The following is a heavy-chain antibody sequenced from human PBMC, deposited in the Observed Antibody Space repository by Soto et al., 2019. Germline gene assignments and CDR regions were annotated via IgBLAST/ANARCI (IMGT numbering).Heavy chain of an antibody. J-gene: IGHJ6*02. V-gene: IGHV3-11*06. CDR3: ARDVRSCSSTRCSRAHFYYGMDV. Sequence: QVQLVESGGGLVKPGGSLRLSCAGSGFTFSDYYMRWIRQAPGKGLEWVSYIMGTNSYTNYADSVKGRFTIARDNDTNSVNLQMNNLTAADTAAYLWARDVRSCSSTRCSRAHFYYGMDVWGQGTTFTITS. D-gene: IGHD2-2*01. CDR2: IMGTNSYT. CDR1: GFTFSDYY.